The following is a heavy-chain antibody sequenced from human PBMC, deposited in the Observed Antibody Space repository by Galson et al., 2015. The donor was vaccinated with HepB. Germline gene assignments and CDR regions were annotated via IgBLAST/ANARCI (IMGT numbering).Heavy chain of an antibody. CDR1: GFSISTYG. CDR2: ISYDGRNP. V-gene: IGHV3-30*03. D-gene: IGHD6-19*01. Sequence: SLRLSCAASGFSISTYGMRWVRQAPGKGLEWVSVISYDGRNPFYADSVKGRFTISRDNSRNTAYLQMNSLTADDTAVYYCAAAVAGTRAPIDYWGQGTLVTVSS. J-gene: IGHJ4*02. CDR3: AAAVAGTRAPIDY.